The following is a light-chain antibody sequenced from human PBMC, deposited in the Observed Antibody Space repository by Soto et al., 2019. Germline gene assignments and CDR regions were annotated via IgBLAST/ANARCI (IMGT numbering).Light chain of an antibody. V-gene: IGLV2-23*02. J-gene: IGLJ1*01. CDR3: CSYAGSSSHV. Sequence: QSVLTQPASVSGSPGQSITISCTGTSSVVGSYNLVSWYQQHPGKAPKLMIYEVSKRPSGVSNRFSDSKSGNTASLTISGLQAEDEADYYCCSYAGSSSHVFGTGTKVTVL. CDR2: EVS. CDR1: SSVVGSYNL.